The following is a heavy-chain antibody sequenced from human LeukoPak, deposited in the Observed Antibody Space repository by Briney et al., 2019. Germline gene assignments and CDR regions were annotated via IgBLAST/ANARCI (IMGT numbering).Heavy chain of an antibody. Sequence: GGSLRLSCAASGFTFSSYAMSWVPQAPGKGLEWVLAISGSGGSTYYADSVKGRFTISRDNSKNTLYLQMNSLRGEDTAVYYCAKDLVSRDYDIYDYWGQGTLVTVSS. CDR3: AKDLVSRDYDIYDY. V-gene: IGHV3-23*01. CDR1: GFTFSSYA. D-gene: IGHD3-9*01. CDR2: ISGSGGST. J-gene: IGHJ4*02.